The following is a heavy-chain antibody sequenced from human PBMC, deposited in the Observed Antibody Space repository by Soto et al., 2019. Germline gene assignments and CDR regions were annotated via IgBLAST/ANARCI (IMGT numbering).Heavy chain of an antibody. D-gene: IGHD1-26*01. J-gene: IGHJ4*02. CDR2: TASDGSNK. CDR3: ARKNPGRVSELPDY. CDR1: GFTFSSYG. Sequence: QVQLVESGGGVVQPGNSVRLSCAASGFTFSSYGMHWVRQAPGKGLEWVAVTASDGSNKYYGDSVKGRFTISRDNSRATLYLQMNSLRADDTAVYYCARKNPGRVSELPDYWGQGTLVTVSS. V-gene: IGHV3-30*03.